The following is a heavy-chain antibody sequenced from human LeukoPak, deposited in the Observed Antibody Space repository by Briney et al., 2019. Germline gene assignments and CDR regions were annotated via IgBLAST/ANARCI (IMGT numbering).Heavy chain of an antibody. Sequence: PGGSLRLSCAASGFTFSSYAMHWVRQAPGKGLEWVAVISYDGSNKYYADSVKGRFTISRDNSKNTLYLQMNSLRAEDTAVYYCARDIFAYCGGDCHHYFDYWGQGTLVTVPS. J-gene: IGHJ4*02. CDR3: ARDIFAYCGGDCHHYFDY. CDR1: GFTFSSYA. CDR2: ISYDGSNK. D-gene: IGHD2-21*02. V-gene: IGHV3-30-3*01.